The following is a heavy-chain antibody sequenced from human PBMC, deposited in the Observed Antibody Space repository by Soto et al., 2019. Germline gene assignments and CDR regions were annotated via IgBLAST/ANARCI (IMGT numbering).Heavy chain of an antibody. Sequence: QVQLQQWGAGLLKPSETLSLTCAVYGGSFSGYYWSWIRQPPGKGLEWIGEINHSGSTNYNPSLKSRVTMAVHTSKNQFSLKLSSVTAADTAVYYCASDLELPGEVFGYYYGMDVWRQGATVTVSS. V-gene: IGHV4-34*01. CDR1: GGSFSGYY. CDR2: INHSGST. J-gene: IGHJ6*02. D-gene: IGHD1-7*01. CDR3: ASDLELPGEVFGYYYGMDV.